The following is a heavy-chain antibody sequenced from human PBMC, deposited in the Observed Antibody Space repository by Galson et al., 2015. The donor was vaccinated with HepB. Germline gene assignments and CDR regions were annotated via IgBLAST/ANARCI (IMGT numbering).Heavy chain of an antibody. J-gene: IGHJ5*02. CDR2: IKQDGSEK. D-gene: IGHD2-15*01. CDR3: ARSLGYCSGGSCYPLNWFDP. CDR1: GFTFSSYW. Sequence: SLRLSCAASGFTFSSYWMSWVRQAPGKGLEWVANIKQDGSEKYYVDSVKGRFTISRDNAKNSLYLQMNSLRAEDTAVYYCARSLGYCSGGSCYPLNWFDPWGQGTLVTVSS. V-gene: IGHV3-7*03.